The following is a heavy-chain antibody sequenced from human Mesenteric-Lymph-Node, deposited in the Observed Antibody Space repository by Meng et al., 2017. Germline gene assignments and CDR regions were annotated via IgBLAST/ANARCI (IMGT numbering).Heavy chain of an antibody. J-gene: IGHJ4*02. V-gene: IGHV1-69*10. D-gene: IGHD2/OR15-2a*01. Sequence: QVPVGQAGVEWKTPGSLGKAACKPSGCSFSTYPFSWVRQAPGQGLEWMGGLIPVLNKAKSAPRFQDRVTFTADETTTTAYMELSSLTFEDTAVYFCARGRGNQPLFDFWGQGTLVTVSS. CDR2: LIPVLNKA. CDR1: GCSFSTYP. CDR3: ARGRGNQPLFDF.